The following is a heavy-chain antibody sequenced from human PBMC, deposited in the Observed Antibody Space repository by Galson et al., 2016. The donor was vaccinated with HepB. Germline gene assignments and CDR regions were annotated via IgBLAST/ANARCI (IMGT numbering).Heavy chain of an antibody. CDR3: GKDWGSLWESSGKGMDV. V-gene: IGHV3-43*01. J-gene: IGHJ6*02. Sequence: SLRLSCAASGFTFDDYTMHWVRQVPGEGLEWVALISWDGRSPDYADSVRGRFIISRDNRQNILYLQMNSLTTEDTALYYCGKDWGSLWESSGKGMDVWGQGTTVIVSS. D-gene: IGHD3-10*01. CDR2: ISWDGRSP. CDR1: GFTFDDYT.